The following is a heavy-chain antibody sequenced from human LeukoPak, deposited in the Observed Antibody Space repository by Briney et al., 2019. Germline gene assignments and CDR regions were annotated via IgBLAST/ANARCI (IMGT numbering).Heavy chain of an antibody. J-gene: IGHJ4*02. CDR2: ISYDGSNK. Sequence: GGSLRLSCAASGFTFSSYAMHWVRQAPGKGLEWVAVISYDGSNKYYADSVKGRFTISRDNSKNTLYLQMNSLRVEDTAVYYCARELGYSYGDYFDYWAQGTLVTVSS. CDR1: GFTFSSYA. D-gene: IGHD5-18*01. V-gene: IGHV3-30*04. CDR3: ARELGYSYGDYFDY.